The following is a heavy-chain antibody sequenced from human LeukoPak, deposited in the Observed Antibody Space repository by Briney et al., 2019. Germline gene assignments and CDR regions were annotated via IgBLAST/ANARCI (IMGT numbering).Heavy chain of an antibody. CDR2: IYPGDSDT. CDR1: GYTFTSYW. V-gene: IGHV5-51*01. D-gene: IGHD3-9*01. J-gene: IGHJ4*02. Sequence: GESLKISCKGSGYTFTSYWIGWVRQLPGKGLEWMGNIYPGDSDTRYSPSFQGQVTISADKSISTAYLQWSSLKASDTAMYYCARQDYHILTGYYSPYWGQGTLVTVSS. CDR3: ARQDYHILTGYYSPY.